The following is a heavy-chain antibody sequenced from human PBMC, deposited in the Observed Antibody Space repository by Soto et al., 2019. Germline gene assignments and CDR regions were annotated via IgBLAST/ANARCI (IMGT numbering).Heavy chain of an antibody. J-gene: IGHJ3*02. V-gene: IGHV4-34*01. Sequence: QVQLQKWGAGLLKPSETLSLTCAVYGGSFSGYYWSWIRQPPGKGLEWIGEINHSGSTNYNPSLKSRVTISVDTSKNLFSLKLSSVPAADTAVYYCARGRRFRDAFDIWGQGTMVTVSS. CDR1: GGSFSGYY. D-gene: IGHD3-3*01. CDR2: INHSGST. CDR3: ARGRRFRDAFDI.